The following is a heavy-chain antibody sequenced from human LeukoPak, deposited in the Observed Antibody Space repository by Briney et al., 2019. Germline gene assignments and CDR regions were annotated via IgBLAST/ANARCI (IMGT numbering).Heavy chain of an antibody. CDR2: INPNSGGT. CDR1: GYTFSDYY. Sequence: GASVKVSCKASGYTFSDYYIHWVRPAPGQRLEWMGWINPNSGGTNYAQKFQGRVTMTRDTSISTAYMVVSRLRCDDTAVYYCASEGSDYWGEGTLVTVSS. CDR3: ASEGSDY. J-gene: IGHJ4*02. V-gene: IGHV1-2*02.